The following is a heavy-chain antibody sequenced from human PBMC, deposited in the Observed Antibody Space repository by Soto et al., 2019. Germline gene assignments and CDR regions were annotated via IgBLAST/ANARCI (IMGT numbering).Heavy chain of an antibody. J-gene: IGHJ2*01. CDR3: ARPAAYGSGSYAPKKRTPYWYFDL. CDR1: GGSISSSSYY. D-gene: IGHD3-10*01. V-gene: IGHV4-39*01. CDR2: IYYSGST. Sequence: QLQLQESGPGLVKPSETLSLTCTVSGGSISSSSYYWGWIRQPPGKGLEWIGSIYYSGSTYYNPSLKSRVTISVDTSKNQFSLKLSSVTAADTAVYYCARPAAYGSGSYAPKKRTPYWYFDLWGRGTLVTVSS.